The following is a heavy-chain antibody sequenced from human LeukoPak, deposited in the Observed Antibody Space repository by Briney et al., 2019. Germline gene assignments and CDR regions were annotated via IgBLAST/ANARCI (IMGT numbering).Heavy chain of an antibody. J-gene: IGHJ4*02. CDR3: ARVYTSGYSGY. V-gene: IGHV3-9*01. CDR2: ISWNSGSI. Sequence: GGSLRLSCAASGFTFDDYAMHWVRQAPGKGLEWVSGISWNSGSIGYADSVKGRFTISRDNAKNSLYLQMNSLRAEDTAVYYCARVYTSGYSGYWGQGTLVTVSS. D-gene: IGHD6-19*01. CDR1: GFTFDDYA.